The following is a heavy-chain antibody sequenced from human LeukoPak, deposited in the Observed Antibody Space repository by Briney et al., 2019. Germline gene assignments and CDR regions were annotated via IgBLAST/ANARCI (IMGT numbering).Heavy chain of an antibody. D-gene: IGHD2-2*01. J-gene: IGHJ6*02. CDR1: GFTFSSYA. CDR2: ISGSGGST. V-gene: IGHV3-23*01. CDR3: ARVFDGYTSDIVVVPAAMGYYYGMDV. Sequence: PGGSLRLSCAASGFTFSSYAMSWVRQAPGKGLEWVSAISGSGGSTYYADSVKGRFTISRDNAKNSLYLQMNSLRAEDTAVYYCARVFDGYTSDIVVVPAAMGYYYGMDVWGRGTTVTVSS.